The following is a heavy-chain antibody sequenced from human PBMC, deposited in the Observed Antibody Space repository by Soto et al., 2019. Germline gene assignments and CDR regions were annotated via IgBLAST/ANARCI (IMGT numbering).Heavy chain of an antibody. J-gene: IGHJ6*03. CDR2: ISSSSSYI. CDR3: ARDYCSGGSCYPPDDDYYYMDV. V-gene: IGHV3-21*01. D-gene: IGHD2-15*01. CDR1: GFTFSSYS. Sequence: EVQLVESGGGLVKPGGSLRLSCAASGFTFSSYSMNWVRQAPGKGLVWVSSISSSSSYIYYADSVKGRFTISRDNAKNSLYLQMNSLRAEDTAVYYCARDYCSGGSCYPPDDDYYYMDVWGKGTTVTVSS.